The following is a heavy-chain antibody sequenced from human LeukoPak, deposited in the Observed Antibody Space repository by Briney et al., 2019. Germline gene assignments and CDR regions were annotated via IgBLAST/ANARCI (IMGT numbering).Heavy chain of an antibody. V-gene: IGHV3-7*01. CDR3: AREYYYDGSGYQGDAFDI. D-gene: IGHD3-22*01. CDR2: IKQDGSEK. CDR1: GFTLCIYW. Sequence: GGCPRLSCAASGFTLCIYWMRSGPEAPRGGGGWVANIKQDGSEKSYVDPVKGGFTISRDNAKNSQYLQMNSLRAEDTAVYYCAREYYYDGSGYQGDAFDIWGQGTMVTVSS. J-gene: IGHJ3*02.